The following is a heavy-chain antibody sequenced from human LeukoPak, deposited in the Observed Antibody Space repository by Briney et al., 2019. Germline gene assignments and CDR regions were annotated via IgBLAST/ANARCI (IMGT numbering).Heavy chain of an antibody. Sequence: ASVKVSCKASGYTFTGYYMHWVRQAPGQGLEWMGWINPNSGGTNYAQKFQGRVTMTRDTSISTAYMELSRLRSDDTAVSYCARDSDTYCGGDCYSFSWDYWGQGTLVTVSS. J-gene: IGHJ4*02. CDR1: GYTFTGYY. D-gene: IGHD2-21*02. V-gene: IGHV1-2*02. CDR2: INPNSGGT. CDR3: ARDSDTYCGGDCYSFSWDY.